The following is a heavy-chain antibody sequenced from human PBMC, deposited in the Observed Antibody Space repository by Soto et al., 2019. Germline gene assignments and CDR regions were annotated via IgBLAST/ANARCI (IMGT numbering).Heavy chain of an antibody. CDR2: IYPGDSDT. Sequence: GESLKISCKGSGYSFTSYWIGWVRQMPGKGLEWMGIIYPGDSDTRYSPSFQGQVTISADKSISTAYLQWSSLKASDTAMYYCARHYSSSSPWDYYYYYYMDVWGKGTTVTVSS. CDR1: GYSFTSYW. D-gene: IGHD6-6*01. J-gene: IGHJ6*03. V-gene: IGHV5-51*01. CDR3: ARHYSSSSPWDYYYYYYMDV.